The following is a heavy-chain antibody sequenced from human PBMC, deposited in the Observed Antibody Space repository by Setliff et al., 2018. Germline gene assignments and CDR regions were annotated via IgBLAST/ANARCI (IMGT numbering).Heavy chain of an antibody. D-gene: IGHD2-15*01. Sequence: SETLSLTCIVSGDSIGSNKNYWGWIRQPPGKGLEYIGSIYYSGNTYYNASLRSRVTISVDTSKNQFSLKLSSVTAADTAVYYCARARYCSGGRCYWTWLDSWAQGTLVTVSS. CDR2: IYYSGNT. J-gene: IGHJ5*01. V-gene: IGHV4-39*01. CDR3: ARARYCSGGRCYWTWLDS. CDR1: GDSIGSNKNY.